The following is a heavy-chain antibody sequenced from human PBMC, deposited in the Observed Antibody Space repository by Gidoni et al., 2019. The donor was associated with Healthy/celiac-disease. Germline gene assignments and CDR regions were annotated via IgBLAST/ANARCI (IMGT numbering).Heavy chain of an antibody. J-gene: IGHJ2*01. V-gene: IGHV3-23*01. CDR2: ISGSGGST. CDR3: AKDPGGDYGDFYWYFDL. CDR1: GFTFSSYA. D-gene: IGHD4-17*01. Sequence: EVQLLESGGGLVQPGGSLRLSCAASGFTFSSYAMSWVRQAPGKGLEWVSAISGSGGSTYYADSVKGRFTISRDNSKNTLYLQMNSLRAEDTAVYYCAKDPGGDYGDFYWYFDLWGRGTLVTVSS.